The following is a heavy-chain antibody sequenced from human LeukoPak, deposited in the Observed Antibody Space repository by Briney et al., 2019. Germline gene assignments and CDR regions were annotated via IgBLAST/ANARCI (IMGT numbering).Heavy chain of an antibody. D-gene: IGHD3-3*01. CDR1: GYTFTNYD. CDR2: MNPNSGNT. CDR3: ARARFLDY. Sequence: GASLTVSCKASGYTFTNYDINWVRQATGQGLEWMGWMNPNSGNTGYPQKFQGRVTMTRNTSISTAYMELSGLRSEDTAVYYCARARFLDYWGQGTLVTVSS. V-gene: IGHV1-8*01. J-gene: IGHJ4*02.